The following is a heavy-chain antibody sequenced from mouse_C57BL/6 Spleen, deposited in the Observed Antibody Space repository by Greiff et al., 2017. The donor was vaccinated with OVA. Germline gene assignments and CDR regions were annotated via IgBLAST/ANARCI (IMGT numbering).Heavy chain of an antibody. CDR3: ARGDYYGSSPFDY. Sequence: QVQLQQPGAELVKPGASVKMSCKASGYTFTSYWITWVRQRPGQGLEWIGDIYPGSGSTNYNEKFKSKATLTVDTSSSTAYMQLSSLTSEDSAVYYCARGDYYGSSPFDYWGQGTTLTVSS. CDR2: IYPGSGST. CDR1: GYTFTSYW. J-gene: IGHJ2*01. V-gene: IGHV1-55*01. D-gene: IGHD1-1*01.